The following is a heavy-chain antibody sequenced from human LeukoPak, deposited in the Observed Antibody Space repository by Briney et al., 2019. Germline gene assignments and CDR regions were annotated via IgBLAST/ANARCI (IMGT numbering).Heavy chain of an antibody. D-gene: IGHD3/OR15-3a*01. CDR3: ARAGTGYDN. V-gene: IGHV1-2*02. Sequence: SLKVSCKASGYTLTGYYMHWVRQAPGQGLEWMGSINPNSGDTNYARKFQGRVSMTRDTSISTTYMELSSLTSDDTAVYYCARAGTGYDNWGQGTLVTVSS. CDR1: GYTLTGYY. J-gene: IGHJ4*02. CDR2: INPNSGDT.